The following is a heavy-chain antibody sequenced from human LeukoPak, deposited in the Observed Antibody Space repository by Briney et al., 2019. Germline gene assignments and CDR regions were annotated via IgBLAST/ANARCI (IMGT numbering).Heavy chain of an antibody. CDR2: IYHSGST. CDR1: GGSISSSNW. J-gene: IGHJ3*02. V-gene: IGHV4-4*02. Sequence: PSGTLSLTCAVSGGSISSSNWWSWVRQPPGKGLEWIGEIYHSGSTNYNPSLKSRVTISVDKSKNQFSLKLSSVTAADTAVYYCARGPRVITIFGVVKVAHAFDIWGQGTMVTVSS. CDR3: ARGPRVITIFGVVKVAHAFDI. D-gene: IGHD3-3*01.